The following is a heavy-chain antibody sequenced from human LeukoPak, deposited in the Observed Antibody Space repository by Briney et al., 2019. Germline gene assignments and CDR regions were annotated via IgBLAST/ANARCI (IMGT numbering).Heavy chain of an antibody. CDR2: ISGSGGTT. Sequence: PGGSLRLSCAASGLTFSTYAMSWVRQAPGKGLEWVSAISGSGGTTYYADSVKGRFTISRDNSKNTLYLQMNSLRAEDTAVYYCAKSGIHGFDPWGQGTLVTVSS. J-gene: IGHJ5*02. CDR1: GLTFSTYA. V-gene: IGHV3-23*01. CDR3: AKSGIHGFDP.